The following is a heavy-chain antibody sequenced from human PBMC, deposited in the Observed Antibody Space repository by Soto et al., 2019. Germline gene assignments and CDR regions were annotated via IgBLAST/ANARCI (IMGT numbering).Heavy chain of an antibody. J-gene: IGHJ4*02. V-gene: IGHV3-74*01. CDR2: INGNGTT. CDR3: GRGSGPRGRPY. D-gene: IGHD6-25*01. CDR1: GFIFNNYW. Sequence: GGSLRLSCAASGFIFNNYWMHWVRQAPGKGLVWVARINGNGTTTYVDSVKGRFTISRDNAKNMVYLQMNSLRVEDTAMYYCGRGSGPRGRPYWGQGISVTVSS.